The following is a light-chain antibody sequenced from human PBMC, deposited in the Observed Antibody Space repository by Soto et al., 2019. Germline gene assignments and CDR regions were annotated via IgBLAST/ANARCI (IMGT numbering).Light chain of an antibody. V-gene: IGKV3-20*01. Sequence: EIVLTQSPGTLSLSPGERATLSCRASQSVSSSYLAWYQQKPGQAPRLLIYGASSRATGIPHRFSGSGSGTDFTLTISRLEPEDFAVYYCQQYGSSPFGQGTRLEIK. CDR3: QQYGSSP. CDR2: GAS. J-gene: IGKJ5*01. CDR1: QSVSSSY.